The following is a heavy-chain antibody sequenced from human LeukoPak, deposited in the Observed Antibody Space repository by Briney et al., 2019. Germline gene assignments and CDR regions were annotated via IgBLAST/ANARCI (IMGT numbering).Heavy chain of an antibody. D-gene: IGHD5-12*01. CDR1: GFTFSSYA. CDR3: ARHRRPGYSGSYGMDV. J-gene: IGHJ6*02. Sequence: GGSLRLSCAASGFTFSSYAMHWVRQAPGKGLEWVAVISYDGSNKYYADSVRGRFTISRDNSKNTLYLQMNSLRAEDTAVYYCARHRRPGYSGSYGMDVWGQGTTVTVSS. CDR2: ISYDGSNK. V-gene: IGHV3-30-3*01.